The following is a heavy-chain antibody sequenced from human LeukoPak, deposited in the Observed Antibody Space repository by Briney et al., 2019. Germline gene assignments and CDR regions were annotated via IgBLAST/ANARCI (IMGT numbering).Heavy chain of an antibody. D-gene: IGHD4-17*01. J-gene: IGHJ3*02. CDR1: GFTFSSYA. V-gene: IGHV3-30-3*01. CDR2: ISYDGSNK. CDR3: AREGPYGDYVVGAFDI. Sequence: GGSLRLSCAASGFTFSSYAMHWVRQAPGKGLEWVAVISYDGSNKYYADSVKGRFTISRDNSKNTLYLQINSLRAEDTAVYYCAREGPYGDYVVGAFDIWGQGTMVTVSS.